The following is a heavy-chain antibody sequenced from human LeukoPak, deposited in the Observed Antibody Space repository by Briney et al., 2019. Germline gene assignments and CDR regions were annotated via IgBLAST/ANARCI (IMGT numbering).Heavy chain of an antibody. D-gene: IGHD5/OR15-5a*01. Sequence: GGSLTLSCAASGFTVSSNYVTWVRQAPRPGLELVSVIYFGGTTYYADSVKGRFTISRDNSKNTVYLQMNSLRVEDTAVYYCARGDGVYVYWGQGTLVTVSS. CDR3: ARGDGVYVY. CDR2: IYFGGTT. CDR1: GFTVSSNY. V-gene: IGHV3-53*01. J-gene: IGHJ4*02.